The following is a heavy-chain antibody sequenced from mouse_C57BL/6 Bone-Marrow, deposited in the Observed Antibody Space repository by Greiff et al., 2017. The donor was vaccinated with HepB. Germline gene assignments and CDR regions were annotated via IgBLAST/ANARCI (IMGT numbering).Heavy chain of an antibody. V-gene: IGHV1-81*01. CDR2: IYPRSGNT. J-gene: IGHJ1*03. CDR3: AGVRVYDYWYFDV. D-gene: IGHD2-3*01. CDR1: GYTFTSYG. Sequence: VQLQQSGAELARPGASVKLSCKASGYTFTSYGISWVKQRTGQGLEWIGEIYPRSGNTYYNEKFKGKATLTADKSSSTAYMELRSLTSEDSAVYFCAGVRVYDYWYFDVWGTGTTVTVAS.